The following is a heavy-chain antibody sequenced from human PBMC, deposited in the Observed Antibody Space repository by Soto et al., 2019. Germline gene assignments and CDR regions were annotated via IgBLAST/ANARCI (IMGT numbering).Heavy chain of an antibody. CDR3: ARHKDAGSDRGGMDV. D-gene: IGHD6-25*01. J-gene: IGHJ6*02. V-gene: IGHV4-59*08. CDR1: GCSISTFY. CDR2: VSDIAST. Sequence: SETLSLTCTVSGCSISTFYWTWVRQPPGKGLEWIGYVSDIASTHYNPSLNNRVTISVDTSKNQFSLKLISVTAADTAVYYCARHKDAGSDRGGMDVWGQGTTVTVSS.